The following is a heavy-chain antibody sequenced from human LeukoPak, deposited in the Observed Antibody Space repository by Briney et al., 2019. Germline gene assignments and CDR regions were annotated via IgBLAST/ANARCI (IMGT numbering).Heavy chain of an antibody. CDR2: ISPNSGGI. CDR3: ARGFRASSSGYHPPPFDY. J-gene: IGHJ4*02. Sequence: ASVKVSCKASGYTFTGYYMHWVRQAPGQGLEWVGWISPNSGGINYAQKFQGRVTMTRDTSISTAYMELSRLRSDDTAVYYCARGFRASSSGYHPPPFDYWGQGTLVTVSS. D-gene: IGHD5-12*01. CDR1: GYTFTGYY. V-gene: IGHV1-2*02.